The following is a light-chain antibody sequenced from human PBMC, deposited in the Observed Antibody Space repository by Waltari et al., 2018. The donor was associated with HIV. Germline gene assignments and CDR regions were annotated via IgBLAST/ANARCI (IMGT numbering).Light chain of an antibody. J-gene: IGLJ1*01. Sequence: QSVLTQPPSVSGAPGQRVTISCTGSSSNIGASYDIHWYQQLPGTAPKLLIFDNINRPSGVPDRFSGSKFATSASLAISGLQVEDEADYYCQSYDSSLGGFYVFGTGTKVTVL. CDR2: DNI. CDR1: SSNIGASYD. V-gene: IGLV1-40*01. CDR3: QSYDSSLGGFYV.